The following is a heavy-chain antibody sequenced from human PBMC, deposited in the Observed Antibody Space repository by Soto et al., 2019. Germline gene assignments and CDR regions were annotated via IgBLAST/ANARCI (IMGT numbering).Heavy chain of an antibody. Sequence: GASVKVACKASGGTLRSYAVGWLRQPPGQGIEWMGGIIPIFGTAHYAQKFQGRVTITADTSKNQFSLRLTSVTAADTAEYHCARVVRFCRSPSCLGRNWFDPWGQGTRVTVPS. CDR3: ARVVRFCRSPSCLGRNWFDP. CDR1: GGTLRSYA. CDR2: IIPIFGTA. J-gene: IGHJ5*02. V-gene: IGHV1-69*06. D-gene: IGHD2-2*01.